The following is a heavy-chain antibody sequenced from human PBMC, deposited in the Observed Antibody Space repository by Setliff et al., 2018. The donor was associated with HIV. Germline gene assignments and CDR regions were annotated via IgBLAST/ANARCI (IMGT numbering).Heavy chain of an antibody. Sequence: SETLSLTCTVSGGSISSGYYYWSWIRQPAGKGLEWIGRMYTTGSTNYNSSLKSRVTISGDTSKNQFSLNLSSVTAADTAVYYCARHSGAPYSRSSGLFDYWGQGTLVTVSS. CDR1: GGSISSGYYY. J-gene: IGHJ4*02. CDR3: ARHSGAPYSRSSGLFDY. V-gene: IGHV4-61*02. D-gene: IGHD6-6*01. CDR2: MYTTGST.